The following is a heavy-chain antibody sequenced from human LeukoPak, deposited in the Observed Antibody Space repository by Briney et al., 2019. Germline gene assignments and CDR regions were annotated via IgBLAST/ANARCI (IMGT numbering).Heavy chain of an antibody. J-gene: IGHJ4*02. CDR2: IISGGNT. CDR3: AKTRTTSDWYFFDY. Sequence: GGSLRLSCVVSGVTFSSYAMSWVRQAPGKGLEWVSGIISGGNTYYADSVKGRFTISRDNSKNALYLQMNSLRAEDTAVYYCAKTRTTSDWYFFDYWGQGTLVTVSS. CDR1: GVTFSSYA. V-gene: IGHV3-23*01. D-gene: IGHD2-21*02.